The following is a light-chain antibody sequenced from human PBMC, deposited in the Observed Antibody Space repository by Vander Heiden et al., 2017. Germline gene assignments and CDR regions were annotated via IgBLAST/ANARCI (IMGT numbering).Light chain of an antibody. CDR2: AAS. Sequence: DIQMTQSPSSLSASRGDRVTITCRASQSISSYLNWYQQKPGKTPKLLIYAASSLQTGIPSRFSGSGSGTDFTLTISSLQPEDFATYYCQQSYSTPRTFGQGTKVEIK. CDR1: QSISSY. V-gene: IGKV1-39*01. CDR3: QQSYSTPRT. J-gene: IGKJ1*01.